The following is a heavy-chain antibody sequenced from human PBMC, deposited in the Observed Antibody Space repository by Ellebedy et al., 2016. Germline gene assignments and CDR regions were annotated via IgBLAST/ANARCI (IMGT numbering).Heavy chain of an antibody. Sequence: GESLKISXAASGFTFSSYAMHWVRQAPGKGLEWVAVISYDGSNKYYADSVKGRFTISRDNSKNTLYLQMNSLRAEDTAVYYCATKVVAGFFDYWGQGTLVTVSS. CDR3: ATKVVAGFFDY. CDR1: GFTFSSYA. D-gene: IGHD6-19*01. CDR2: ISYDGSNK. V-gene: IGHV3-30-3*01. J-gene: IGHJ4*02.